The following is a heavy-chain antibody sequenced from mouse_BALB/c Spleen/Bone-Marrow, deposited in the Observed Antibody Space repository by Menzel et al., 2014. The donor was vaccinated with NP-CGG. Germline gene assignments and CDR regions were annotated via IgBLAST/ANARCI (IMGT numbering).Heavy chain of an antibody. Sequence: QVQLQQSGPELVKPGASVKISCKASGYAFSSSWMNWVKQRPGQGLEWIGRIYPGDGDTNYNGKFKGKATLTADKSSSTAYMQLSSLTPVDSAVYFCARHAYGNSYWYFDVWGAGTTVTVSS. CDR3: ARHAYGNSYWYFDV. J-gene: IGHJ1*01. CDR1: GYAFSSSW. D-gene: IGHD2-1*01. V-gene: IGHV1-82*01. CDR2: IYPGDGDT.